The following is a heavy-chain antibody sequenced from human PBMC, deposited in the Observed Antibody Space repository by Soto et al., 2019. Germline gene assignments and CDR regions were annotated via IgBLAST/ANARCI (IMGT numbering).Heavy chain of an antibody. CDR1: GFSLNTRGVG. J-gene: IGHJ4*02. V-gene: IGHV2-5*02. Sequence: QITLKESGPTLVKPTQTLTLTCTFSGFSLNTRGVGVGWIRQPPGKALEWLTLIYWDDAKEYSPSLKSRLTNTKDTSKNQVVLIKTNMDPVDTATYYCVHKGEGDRILDYWGQGALVTVSS. CDR2: IYWDDAK. CDR3: VHKGEGDRILDY. D-gene: IGHD3-16*01.